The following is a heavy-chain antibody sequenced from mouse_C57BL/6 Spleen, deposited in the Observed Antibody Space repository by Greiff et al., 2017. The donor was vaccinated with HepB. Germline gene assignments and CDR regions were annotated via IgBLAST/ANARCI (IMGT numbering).Heavy chain of an antibody. V-gene: IGHV1-4*01. D-gene: IGHD2-5*01. J-gene: IGHJ4*01. CDR3: ARYYSNYDYAMDY. Sequence: VQLQQSGAELARPGASVKMSCKASGYTFTSYTMHWVKQRPGQGLEWIGYTNPSSGYTKYNQKFKDKATLTADKSSSTAYMQLSSLTSEDSAVYYCARYYSNYDYAMDYWGQGTSVTVSS. CDR2: TNPSSGYT. CDR1: GYTFTSYT.